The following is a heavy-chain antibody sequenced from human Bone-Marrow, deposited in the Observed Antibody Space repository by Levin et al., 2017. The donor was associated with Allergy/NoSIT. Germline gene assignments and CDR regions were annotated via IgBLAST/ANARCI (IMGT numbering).Heavy chain of an antibody. D-gene: IGHD2/OR15-2a*01. CDR2: IYPDDSDT. CDR3: ARLSIIGFDF. V-gene: IGHV5-51*01. J-gene: IGHJ3*01. Sequence: GESLKISCTGSGYSFATYWTLWVRQAPGKGLEWMGIIYPDDSDTKYSPSFQGQVTISADKSINTAYLHWSSLKASDTAMYFCARLSIIGFDFWGHGTMVTVSS. CDR1: GYSFATYW.